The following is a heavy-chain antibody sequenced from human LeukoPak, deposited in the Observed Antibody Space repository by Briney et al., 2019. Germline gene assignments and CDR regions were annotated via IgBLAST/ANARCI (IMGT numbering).Heavy chain of an antibody. Sequence: PSQTLSLTCAICGDSVSSNSAAWNWIRQSTSRCLEWLGRTYYRSKWYNDSAVSVKSRITINPDTSKNQFSLQLNSVTPEDTAVYYCARGPGRTYYDILTGTRDPYYYYGMDVWGKGTTVTVSS. J-gene: IGHJ6*04. D-gene: IGHD3-9*01. V-gene: IGHV6-1*01. CDR2: TYYRSKWYN. CDR1: GDSVSSNSAA. CDR3: ARGPGRTYYDILTGTRDPYYYYGMDV.